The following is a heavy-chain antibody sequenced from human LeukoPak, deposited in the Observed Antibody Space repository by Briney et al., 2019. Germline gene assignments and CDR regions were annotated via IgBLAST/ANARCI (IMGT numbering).Heavy chain of an antibody. D-gene: IGHD5-18*01. CDR3: ARGNSSRGYSYGPSTYGMDV. J-gene: IGHJ6*02. CDR1: GGSISISYY. Sequence: SETLSLTCTVSGGSISISYYWSWIRQPPGKGLEWIGEINHSGSTNYNPSLKSRVTISVDTSKNQFSLKLSSVTAADTAVYYCARGNSSRGYSYGPSTYGMDVWGQGTTVTVSS. V-gene: IGHV4-34*01. CDR2: INHSGST.